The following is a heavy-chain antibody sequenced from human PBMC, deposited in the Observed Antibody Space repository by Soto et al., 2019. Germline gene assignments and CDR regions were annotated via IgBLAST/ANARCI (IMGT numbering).Heavy chain of an antibody. CDR3: ARVRYDFWSGSRTPGHMDV. CDR1: GFTVSSNY. D-gene: IGHD3-3*01. Sequence: PGGSLRLSCAASGFTVSSNYMSWVRQAPGKGLEWIGEINHSGSTNYNPSLKSRVTISVDTSKNQFSLKLSSVTAADTAVYYCARVRYDFWSGSRTPGHMDVWGQGTTVTVSS. CDR2: INHSGST. V-gene: IGHV4-34*01. J-gene: IGHJ6*02.